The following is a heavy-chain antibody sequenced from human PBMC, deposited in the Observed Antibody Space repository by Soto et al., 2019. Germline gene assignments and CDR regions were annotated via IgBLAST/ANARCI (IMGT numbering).Heavy chain of an antibody. D-gene: IGHD2-15*01. CDR1: GGSFSGYY. Sequence: SETLSLTCAVYGGSFSGYYWSWIRQPPGKGLEWIGEINHSGSTNYNPSLKSRVTISVDTSKNQFSLKLSSVTAADTAVYYCARDAFYCSGGSCYSLNAFDIWGQGTMVTVSS. V-gene: IGHV4-34*01. CDR3: ARDAFYCSGGSCYSLNAFDI. CDR2: INHSGST. J-gene: IGHJ3*02.